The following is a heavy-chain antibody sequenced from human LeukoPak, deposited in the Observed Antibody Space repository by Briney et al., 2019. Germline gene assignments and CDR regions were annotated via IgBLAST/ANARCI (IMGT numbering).Heavy chain of an antibody. D-gene: IGHD1-7*01. CDR1: GGSISSYY. CDR2: IYTSGST. J-gene: IGHJ3*02. Sequence: SETLSLTCTVSGGSISSYYWSWIRQPDGKGLEWIGRIYTSGSTNYNPSLKSRVTMSVDTSKNQFSLKLSSVTAADTAVYYCARWELAAAGGAFDIWGQGTMVTVSS. CDR3: ARWELAAAGGAFDI. V-gene: IGHV4-4*07.